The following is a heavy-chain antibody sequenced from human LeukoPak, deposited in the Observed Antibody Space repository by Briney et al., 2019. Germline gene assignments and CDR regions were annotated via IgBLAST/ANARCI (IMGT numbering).Heavy chain of an antibody. CDR2: ISGSGGAT. D-gene: IGHD2-15*01. V-gene: IGHV3-23*01. J-gene: IGHJ4*02. Sequence: PGGSLRLSCAASGFTFSSHAMSWVRQAPGKGLEWVSGISGSGGATYYADSVKGRVTMSRDNSKNTLHLQMNSLRAEGTAVYYCAKPFDVVVVVAAAGASGFDYWGQGTLVTVSS. CDR1: GFTFSSHA. CDR3: AKPFDVVVVVAAAGASGFDY.